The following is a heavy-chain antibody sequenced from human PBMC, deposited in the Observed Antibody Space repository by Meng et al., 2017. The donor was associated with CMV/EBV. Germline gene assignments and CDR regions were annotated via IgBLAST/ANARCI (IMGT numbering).Heavy chain of an antibody. CDR2: IYYSGST. V-gene: IGHV4-31*02. J-gene: IGHJ5*02. Sequence: ISSGGYYWSWIRQHPGKGLEWIGYIYYSGSTYYNPSLKSRVTISVDTSKNQFSLKLSSVTAADTAVYYCARGPTRDDYGDYGWFDPWGQGTLVTVSS. CDR3: ARGPTRDDYGDYGWFDP. CDR1: ISSGGYY. D-gene: IGHD4-17*01.